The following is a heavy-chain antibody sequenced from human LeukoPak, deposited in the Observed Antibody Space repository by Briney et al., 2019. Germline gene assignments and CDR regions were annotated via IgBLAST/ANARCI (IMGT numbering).Heavy chain of an antibody. CDR1: GYTFTGYY. CDR3: ARGQSSGWGNAFDI. J-gene: IGHJ3*02. Sequence: ASVKVSCKASGYTFTGYYMHWVRQAPGQGLEWMGWINPNSGGTNYAQKFQGRVTMTRDTSISTAYMELSRLRSDDTAVYYCARGQSSGWGNAFDIWGQGTMVTVSS. CDR2: INPNSGGT. V-gene: IGHV1-2*02. D-gene: IGHD6-19*01.